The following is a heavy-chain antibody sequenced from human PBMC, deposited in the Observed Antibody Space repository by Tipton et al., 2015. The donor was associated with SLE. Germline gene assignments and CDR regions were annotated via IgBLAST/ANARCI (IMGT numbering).Heavy chain of an antibody. Sequence: SLRLSCTVSGFRFGDYAMSWARQAPGKGLEWVGFIRSKAYGGTTEYAASVKGRFTISRDNSRSTVYLQMNSLRAEDTSVYYCAKDHSGYGGHDAPDFWGQGTMVTVSS. D-gene: IGHD5-12*01. CDR1: GFRFGDYA. V-gene: IGHV3-49*04. CDR2: IRSKAYGGTT. CDR3: AKDHSGYGGHDAPDF. J-gene: IGHJ3*01.